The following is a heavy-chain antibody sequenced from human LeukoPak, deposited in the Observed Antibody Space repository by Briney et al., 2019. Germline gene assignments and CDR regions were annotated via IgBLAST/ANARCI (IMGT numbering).Heavy chain of an antibody. J-gene: IGHJ4*02. Sequence: SENLSLTCTVSGGSISSSSYYWGWIRQPPGKGLEWIGSIYYSGSTYYNPSLKSRVTISVDTSKNQFSLKLSSVTAADTAVYYCARRPYYDFWSGHDYWGQGTLVTVSS. V-gene: IGHV4-39*01. CDR1: GGSISSSSYY. CDR3: ARRPYYDFWSGHDY. D-gene: IGHD3-3*01. CDR2: IYYSGST.